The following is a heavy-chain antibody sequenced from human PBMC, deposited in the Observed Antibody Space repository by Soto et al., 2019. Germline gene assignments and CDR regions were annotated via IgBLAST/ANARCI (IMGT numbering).Heavy chain of an antibody. CDR1: GGSFCGYY. Sequence: SETLSLTCSVYGGSFCGYYWSWIRQPPGKGLEWIGKINHSGNTNYNPSLKSRVTISVDTSKNQFSLKLSSVTAADTAVFYCAGLYPYESSGYHLDYWGQGTLVTVSS. V-gene: IGHV4-34*01. D-gene: IGHD3-22*01. J-gene: IGHJ4*02. CDR3: AGLYPYESSGYHLDY. CDR2: INHSGNT.